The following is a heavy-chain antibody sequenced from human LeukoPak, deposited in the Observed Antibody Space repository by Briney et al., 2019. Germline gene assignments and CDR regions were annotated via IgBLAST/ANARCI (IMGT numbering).Heavy chain of an antibody. V-gene: IGHV4-39*01. D-gene: IGHD6-6*01. J-gene: IGHJ4*02. Sequence: SETLSLTCTVSGGSISSSSYYWGWIRQPPGKGLEWIGSIYYSGSTYYNPSFKSRVTISVDTSKNQFSLKLSSVTAADTAVYYCARHGGIAARSLYFDYWGQGTLVTVSS. CDR3: ARHGGIAARSLYFDY. CDR1: GGSISSSSYY. CDR2: IYYSGST.